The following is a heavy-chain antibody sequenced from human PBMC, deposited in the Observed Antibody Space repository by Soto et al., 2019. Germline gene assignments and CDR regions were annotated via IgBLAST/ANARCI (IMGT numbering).Heavy chain of an antibody. D-gene: IGHD6-13*01. V-gene: IGHV1-69*06. Sequence: QVQLVQSGAAVKKPGSSVKVSCKASGGTFSSYAISWVRQAPGQGLEWMGGIIPIFGTATYAQKFQGRVTITADKSTSTAYMDRSILRSEDTAVYYCARVSGHSSWEYNWFDPWGQGTLVTVSS. CDR2: IIPIFGTA. CDR1: GGTFSSYA. CDR3: ARVSGHSSWEYNWFDP. J-gene: IGHJ5*02.